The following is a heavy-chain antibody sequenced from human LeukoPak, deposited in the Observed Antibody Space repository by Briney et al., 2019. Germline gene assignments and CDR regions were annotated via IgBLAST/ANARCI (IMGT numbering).Heavy chain of an antibody. CDR1: GFTFSSYS. Sequence: GGSLRLSCAASGFTFSSYSMSWVRQAPGKGLEWVSYISSSSSTIYYADSVKGRFTISRDNAKNSLYLQMNSLRAEDTAVYYCSRRFDCWGQGTLVTVSS. J-gene: IGHJ4*02. CDR3: SRRFDC. CDR2: ISSSSSTI. V-gene: IGHV3-48*01.